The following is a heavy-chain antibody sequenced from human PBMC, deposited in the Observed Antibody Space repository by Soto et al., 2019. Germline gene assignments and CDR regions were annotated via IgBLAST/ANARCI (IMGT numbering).Heavy chain of an antibody. CDR1: GFTFIDYY. J-gene: IGHJ4*02. CDR2: INPTSDYT. V-gene: IGHV3-11*05. CDR3: ARGQQLNY. D-gene: IGHD6-13*01. Sequence: QVQLVESGGGLVKPGGSLRLSCAASGFTFIDYYMSWIRQAPGKGLEWVSYINPTSDYTNYAGSVKGRFTISRDNANSLLYLQMNSLRADDTAIYYCARGQQLNYWVQGTLVTVSS.